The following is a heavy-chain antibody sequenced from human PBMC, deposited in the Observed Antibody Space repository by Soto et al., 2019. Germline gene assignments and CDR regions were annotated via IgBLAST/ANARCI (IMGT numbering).Heavy chain of an antibody. V-gene: IGHV3-72*01. CDR2: SRDKAHSYTT. CDR3: ARNLAYGGGYTFDY. CDR1: AFTFSDHF. Sequence: EVQLVESGGGLVQPGGSLRLSCEVSAFTFSDHFIDWVRQAPGKGLEWVGRSRDKAHSYTTEYAASVKGRFTISRDDSRNSLYLQMKSMKTEDTAVYYCARNLAYGGGYTFDYWGQGTLVTVSS. J-gene: IGHJ4*02. D-gene: IGHD2-21*01.